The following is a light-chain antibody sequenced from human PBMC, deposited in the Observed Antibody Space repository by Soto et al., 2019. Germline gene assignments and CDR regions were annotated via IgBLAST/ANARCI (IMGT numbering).Light chain of an antibody. V-gene: IGKV1-39*01. Sequence: DIQMTQSPSSLSASVGDRVTITCRASQSISTYLNWYQQKPGKAPKLLIYAASSLQSGVPSRFSGSGSGTDFTLTINNLQPDDFATYDCQQSFRTLVTFGQGTRLEIK. CDR1: QSISTY. J-gene: IGKJ5*01. CDR2: AAS. CDR3: QQSFRTLVT.